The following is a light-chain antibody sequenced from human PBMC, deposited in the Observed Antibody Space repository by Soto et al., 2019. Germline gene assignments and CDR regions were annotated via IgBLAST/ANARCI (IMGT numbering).Light chain of an antibody. CDR1: QSISSGY. Sequence: ETVLTQSPGTLSLSPGERATLSCRASQSISSGYLAWYQQRPGQAPRLLIPGASNRATGIPDRFSGSGSGTDFTLTISRLEPEDFAVYYCQQYGGSPLVTFGGGTKVEIK. V-gene: IGKV3-20*01. J-gene: IGKJ4*01. CDR3: QQYGGSPLVT. CDR2: GAS.